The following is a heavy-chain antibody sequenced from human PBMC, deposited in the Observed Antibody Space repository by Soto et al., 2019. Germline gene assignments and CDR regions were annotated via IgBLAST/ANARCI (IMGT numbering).Heavy chain of an antibody. D-gene: IGHD2-15*01. CDR2: ISRSRGI. V-gene: IGHV3-48*01. Sequence: EVQLVESGGGLIQPGGSLRLSCAASGFILSNYGMTWVRQAPGKGLEWVSYISRSRGIYYADSVKGRFSISRDDAKNSLYLQMNSLRAEDTAVYYCGRGSCSGSSCYGADFWGQGTLATVSS. J-gene: IGHJ4*02. CDR3: GRGSCSGSSCYGADF. CDR1: GFILSNYG.